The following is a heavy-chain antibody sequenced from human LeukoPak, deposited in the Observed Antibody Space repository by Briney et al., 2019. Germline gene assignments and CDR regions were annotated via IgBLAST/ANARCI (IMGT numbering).Heavy chain of an antibody. J-gene: IGHJ4*02. D-gene: IGHD6-19*01. V-gene: IGHV3-48*04. CDR2: ISSSGTPI. CDR3: ARDGGWTFDY. Sequence: GASLRLSCAASGFTFSSYAMSWVRQAPGKGLECISYISSSGTPIYYADSVKGRFTISRDNAKNSLYLQMNSLRAEDTAVYYCARDGGWTFDYWGQGTLVTVSP. CDR1: GFTFSSYA.